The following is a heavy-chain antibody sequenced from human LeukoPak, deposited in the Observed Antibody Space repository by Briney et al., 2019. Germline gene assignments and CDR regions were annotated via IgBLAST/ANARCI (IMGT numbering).Heavy chain of an antibody. CDR3: ARAPTLYSSSWYEYFQH. CDR2: IYTSGST. Sequence: PSQTLSLTCTVSGGSISSGSYYWSWIRPPARKGLEWIGRIYTSGSTNYNPSLKSRVTISVDTSKNQFSLKLSSVTAADTAVYYCARAPTLYSSSWYEYFQHWGQGTLVTVSS. D-gene: IGHD6-13*01. CDR1: GGSISSGSYY. V-gene: IGHV4-61*02. J-gene: IGHJ1*01.